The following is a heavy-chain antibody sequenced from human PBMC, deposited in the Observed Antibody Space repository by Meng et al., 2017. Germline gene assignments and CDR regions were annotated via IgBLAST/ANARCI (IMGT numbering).Heavy chain of an antibody. J-gene: IGHJ4*02. V-gene: IGHV3-7*03. CDR2: IKQDGSEK. CDR3: ARSRDGYNSGYFDY. Sequence: GESLKISCAASGFTFSSYWMSWVRQAPGKGLEWVANIKQDGSEKYYVDSVKGRFTISRDNAKNSLYLQMNSLRSEDTAVYYCARSRDGYNSGYFDYWGQGTLVTVSS. D-gene: IGHD5-24*01. CDR1: GFTFSSYW.